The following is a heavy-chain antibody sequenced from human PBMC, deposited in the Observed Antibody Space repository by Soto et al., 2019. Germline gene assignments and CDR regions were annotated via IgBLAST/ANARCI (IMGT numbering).Heavy chain of an antibody. D-gene: IGHD5-12*01. CDR1: GYTFTDNS. CDR2: INTDTGAT. V-gene: IGHV1-18*01. Sequence: QVQLVQSGGELRKPGASVKVSCKASGYTFTDNSITWVRQAPGQGLEWMGWINTDTGATRSTQKFQDRVTMTTDTSTSTAYLELTGLRSNDTAMYYCARGGGYAVDFWGQGTLVAVSS. CDR3: ARGGGYAVDF. J-gene: IGHJ4*02.